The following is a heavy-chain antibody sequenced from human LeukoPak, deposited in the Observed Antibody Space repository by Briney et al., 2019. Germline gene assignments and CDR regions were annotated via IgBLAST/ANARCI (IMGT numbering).Heavy chain of an antibody. Sequence: ASVKVSCKVSGYTLTELSMHWVRQAPGKGLEWMGGFDPEDGETIYAQKFQGRVTMTEDTSTDTAYMELSRLRSEDTAVYYCATEKGIAAHREDDAFDIWGQGTMVTVSS. D-gene: IGHD6-6*01. CDR3: ATEKGIAAHREDDAFDI. J-gene: IGHJ3*02. CDR2: FDPEDGET. CDR1: GYTLTELS. V-gene: IGHV1-24*01.